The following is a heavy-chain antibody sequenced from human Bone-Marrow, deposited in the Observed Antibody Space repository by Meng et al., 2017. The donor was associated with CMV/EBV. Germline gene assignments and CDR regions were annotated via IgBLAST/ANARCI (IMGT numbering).Heavy chain of an antibody. D-gene: IGHD6-13*01. CDR2: IRYDGNNK. Sequence: GESLKISCAASGFTFSSYGMHWVRQAPGKGLEWVAFIRYDGNNKYYADSVKGRLTISRDNSKNTLYLEMNSLRAGDTAVYYCAKDIAAANHYGMVVWGQGTTVTVSS. CDR1: GFTFSSYG. CDR3: AKDIAAANHYGMVV. J-gene: IGHJ6*02. V-gene: IGHV3-30*02.